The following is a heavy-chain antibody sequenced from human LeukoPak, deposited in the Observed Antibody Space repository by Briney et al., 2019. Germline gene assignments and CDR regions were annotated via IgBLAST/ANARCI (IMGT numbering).Heavy chain of an antibody. CDR2: LDASGST. CDR1: GVSISTGTYY. V-gene: IGHV4-61*02. D-gene: IGHD3-10*01. CDR3: ARGGYYGSGNDFRFDP. J-gene: IGHJ5*02. Sequence: SQTLSLTCSVSGVSISTGTYYWNWIRQPAGKELEWIGRLDASGSTDYSPSLKSRVTISGDTSKNQFSLNLSSVTAADTAVYYCARGGYYGSGNDFRFDPWGQGTLVTVSS.